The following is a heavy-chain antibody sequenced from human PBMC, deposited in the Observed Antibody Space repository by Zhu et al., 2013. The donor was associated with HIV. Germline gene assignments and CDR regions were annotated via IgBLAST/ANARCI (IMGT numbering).Heavy chain of an antibody. V-gene: IGHV1-46*01. J-gene: IGHJ4*02. Sequence: VQLVESGGGVVQPGRSLRLSCAASGFTFSSYGMHWVRQAPGQGLEWMGIINPSGGSTSYAQKFQGRVTMTRDTSTSTVYMELSSLRSEDTAVYYCARDTEDSSGWYDYWGQGTLVTVSS. CDR2: INPSGGST. CDR1: GFTFSSYG. D-gene: IGHD6-19*01. CDR3: ARDTEDSSGWYDY.